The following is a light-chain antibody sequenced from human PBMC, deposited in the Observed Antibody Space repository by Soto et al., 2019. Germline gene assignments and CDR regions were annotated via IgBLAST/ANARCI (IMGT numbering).Light chain of an antibody. J-gene: IGKJ1*01. CDR1: QSVSSSY. Sequence: EIVLTQSPGTLSLSPGERATLSCRASQSVSSSYLAWYQHKPGQAPRLLIYGASSRATGIPDRFSGSGSGTDFTLTISRLEPEDFAVYYCQQYGSSLQWTFGQGTKVEIK. CDR2: GAS. V-gene: IGKV3-20*01. CDR3: QQYGSSLQWT.